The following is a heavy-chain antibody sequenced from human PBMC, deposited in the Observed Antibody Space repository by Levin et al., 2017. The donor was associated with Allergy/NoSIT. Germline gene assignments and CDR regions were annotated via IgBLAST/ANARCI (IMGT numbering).Heavy chain of an antibody. Sequence: PSETLSLTCTVSGGSISSSSYYWGWIRQPPGKGLEWIGNIYYSGSTYYNPSLKSRVTISVDTSKNQFSLKLSSVTAADTAVYYCARHFFGDILTGYYTPLDYWGQGTLVTVSS. V-gene: IGHV4-39*01. J-gene: IGHJ4*02. CDR1: GGSISSSSYY. CDR2: IYYSGST. CDR3: ARHFFGDILTGYYTPLDY. D-gene: IGHD3-9*01.